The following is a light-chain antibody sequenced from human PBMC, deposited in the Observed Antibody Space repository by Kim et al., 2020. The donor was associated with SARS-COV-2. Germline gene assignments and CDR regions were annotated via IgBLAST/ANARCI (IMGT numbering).Light chain of an antibody. CDR2: DAS. J-gene: IGKJ1*01. Sequence: LSPGERATLSCRASQSVSSYLAWYQQKPGQAPRLLIYDASSRATGIPDRFSGSGSGTDFTLTISRLEPEDFAVFYCQQYGGSPRTFGQGTKVDIK. V-gene: IGKV3-20*01. CDR1: QSVSSY. CDR3: QQYGGSPRT.